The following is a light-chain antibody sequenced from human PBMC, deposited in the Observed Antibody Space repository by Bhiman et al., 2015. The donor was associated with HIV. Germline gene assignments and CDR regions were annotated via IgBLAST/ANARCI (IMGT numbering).Light chain of an antibody. CDR2: GNN. CDR3: ATWDDSLSAVI. CDR1: SLRNYY. J-gene: IGLJ2*01. V-gene: IGLV3-19*01. Sequence: SSELTQDPAVSVALGQTVRITCHGDSLRNYYASWYQQKPGQAPVLVIYGNNNRPSGVPDRFSGFRSGTSASLAISGLRSEDEADYYCATWDDSLSAVIFGGGTKLTVL.